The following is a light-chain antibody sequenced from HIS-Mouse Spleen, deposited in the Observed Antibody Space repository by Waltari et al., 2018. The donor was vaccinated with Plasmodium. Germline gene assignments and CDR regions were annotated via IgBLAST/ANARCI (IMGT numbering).Light chain of an antibody. J-gene: IGLJ2*01. CDR2: GNS. Sequence: QSVLTQPPSVSGAPGQRVTISCTGSSSNTGAGYAVHLYQQLPGTAPKLLIYGNSNRPSGVPDRFSGSKSGTSASLAITGLQAEDEADYYCQSYDSSLSGSVFGGGTKLTVL. CDR1: SSNTGAGYA. CDR3: QSYDSSLSGSV. V-gene: IGLV1-40*01.